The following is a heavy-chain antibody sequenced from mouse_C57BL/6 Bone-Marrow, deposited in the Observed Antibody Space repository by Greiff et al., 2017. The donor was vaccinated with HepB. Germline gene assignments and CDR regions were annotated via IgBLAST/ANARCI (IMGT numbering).Heavy chain of an antibody. V-gene: IGHV1-82*01. CDR2: IYPGDGDT. Sequence: VQLQQSGPELVKPGASVKISCKASGYAFSSSWMNWVKQRPGKGLEWIGRIYPGDGDTNYNGKFKGKATLTADKSSSTAYMQLSSLTSEDSAVYFGARAFYGSSYWYFDVWGTGTTVTVSS. J-gene: IGHJ1*03. CDR1: GYAFSSSW. CDR3: ARAFYGSSYWYFDV. D-gene: IGHD1-1*01.